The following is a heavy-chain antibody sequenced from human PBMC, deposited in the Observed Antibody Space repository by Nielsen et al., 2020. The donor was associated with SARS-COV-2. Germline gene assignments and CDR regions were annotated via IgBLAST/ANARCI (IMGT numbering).Heavy chain of an antibody. V-gene: IGHV3-23*01. J-gene: IGHJ3*02. CDR3: AKGPIGSPTAIGAFDI. D-gene: IGHD2-2*02. Sequence: GGSLRLSCAASGFAFDSYAMSWVRQAPGKGLEWVSSISSSGGSTYYAGSVKGRFTISRDNSKNTLYVQMNSLRAEDTAVYYCAKGPIGSPTAIGAFDIWGLGTMVTVSS. CDR1: GFAFDSYA. CDR2: ISSSGGST.